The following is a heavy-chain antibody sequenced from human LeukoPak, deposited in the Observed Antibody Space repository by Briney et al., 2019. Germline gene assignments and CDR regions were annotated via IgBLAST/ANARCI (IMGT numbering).Heavy chain of an antibody. V-gene: IGHV3-66*01. CDR3: TRNGGGLDI. CDR1: GFNFNDYY. Sequence: GGSLRLSCASSGFNFNDYYMSWIRQAPGKGLEWVSVFYTDWGTSYADSVRGRFTVSKDNSKNTVFFQMNSLRGEDTAVYFCTRNGGGLDIWGQGTLVTVSS. J-gene: IGHJ4*02. CDR2: FYTDWGT. D-gene: IGHD2-8*01.